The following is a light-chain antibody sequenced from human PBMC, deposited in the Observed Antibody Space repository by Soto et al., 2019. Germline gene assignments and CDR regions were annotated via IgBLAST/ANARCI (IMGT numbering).Light chain of an antibody. CDR1: SSDVGAYEY. J-gene: IGLJ1*01. V-gene: IGLV2-14*03. CDR2: DVS. CDR3: TSYTTRRLYV. Sequence: QSALPQPASVSGSPGQSITISCTGTSSDVGAYEYVSWYQQHPGKAPKLLIYDVSNRPSGVSTRFSGSKSGNTASLTISGLQAEDEGDYYCTSYTTRRLYVFGSGTKVTVL.